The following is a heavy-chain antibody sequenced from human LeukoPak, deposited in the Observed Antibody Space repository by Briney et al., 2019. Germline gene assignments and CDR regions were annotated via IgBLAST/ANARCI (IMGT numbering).Heavy chain of an antibody. CDR1: GGSISNYY. J-gene: IGHJ4*02. CDR2: IYYSGST. Sequence: PSETLSLTCTVSGGSISNYYWSWIRQPPGKGLEWIGYIYYSGSTNYNPSLKRRVTISVDTSKNQFSLKLNSVTAADTAVYYCARSPPPGLDYGDYFDYWGQGTLVTVSS. V-gene: IGHV4-59*01. CDR3: ARSPPPGLDYGDYFDY. D-gene: IGHD4-17*01.